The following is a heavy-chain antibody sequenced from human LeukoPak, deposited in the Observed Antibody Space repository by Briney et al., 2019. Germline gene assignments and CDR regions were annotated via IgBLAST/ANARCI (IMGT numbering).Heavy chain of an antibody. CDR2: IRNKTYGETT. Sequence: PGGSLRLSCAASGFTFRNAWMSWVRQAPGKGLEWVGFIRNKTYGETTEYAASVKGRFTISRDDSKSIAYLQMNSLKMEDTAMYYCSRQASERGFDWLFNFDYWGQGTLVTVSS. D-gene: IGHD3-9*01. V-gene: IGHV3-49*04. CDR3: SRQASERGFDWLFNFDY. CDR1: GFTFRNAW. J-gene: IGHJ4*02.